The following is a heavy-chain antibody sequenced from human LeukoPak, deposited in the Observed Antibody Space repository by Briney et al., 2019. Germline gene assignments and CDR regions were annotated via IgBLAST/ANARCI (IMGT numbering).Heavy chain of an antibody. CDR2: ISSSSSTI. V-gene: IGHV3-48*01. Sequence: GGSLRPSCAASGFTFSSYSMNWVRQAPGKGLEWVSYISSSSSTIYYADSVKGRLTISRDNAKNSLYLQMNGLRAEDTAVYYCARDYYDDFDYWGQGTLVTVSS. J-gene: IGHJ4*02. CDR3: ARDYYDDFDY. D-gene: IGHD3-22*01. CDR1: GFTFSSYS.